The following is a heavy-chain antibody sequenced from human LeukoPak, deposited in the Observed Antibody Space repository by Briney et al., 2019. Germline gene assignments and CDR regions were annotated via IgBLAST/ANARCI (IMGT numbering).Heavy chain of an antibody. V-gene: IGHV6-1*01. J-gene: IGHJ6*03. CDR1: GDSVSSNSAA. CDR3: ARDVLWFGEGPDCYHYIDV. CDR2: TYYRSKWYN. D-gene: IGHD3-10*01. Sequence: SQTLSLTCAISGDSVSSNSAAWNWIRQSPSRGLEWLGRTYYRSKWYNDYAVSVKSRITINPDTSKNQFSLQLNSVTPEDTAVYYCARDVLWFGEGPDCYHYIDVWGKGATVTVSS.